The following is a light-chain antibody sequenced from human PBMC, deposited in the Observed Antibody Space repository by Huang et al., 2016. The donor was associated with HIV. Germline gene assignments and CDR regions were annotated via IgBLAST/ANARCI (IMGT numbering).Light chain of an antibody. Sequence: DIVMTQSPLSLPVTPGEPASISCRSSQSLLHSNGYNYLDWYLQKPGQSPQLLIYLGSNRASGVPDRCSGSGSVTGFTLKISRVEAEDVGVYFCMQALQTPRTFGQGTRLEIK. CDR3: MQALQTPRT. CDR1: QSLLHSNGYNY. CDR2: LGS. J-gene: IGKJ5*01. V-gene: IGKV2-28*01.